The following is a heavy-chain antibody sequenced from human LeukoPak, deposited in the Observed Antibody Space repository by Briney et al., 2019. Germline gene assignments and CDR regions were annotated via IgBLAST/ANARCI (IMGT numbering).Heavy chain of an antibody. V-gene: IGHV3-23*01. J-gene: IGHJ4*02. CDR2: ISGSASST. Sequence: GGSLRLSCAASGFTFSNYAMSWVRQAPGKGLEWVSAISGSASSTYHADSVKGRFTISRDNSKNTLYLQMNSLRAEDTAVYYCARGPSGYHNTGGQGTLVTVSS. D-gene: IGHD5-12*01. CDR1: GFTFSNYA. CDR3: ARGPSGYHNT.